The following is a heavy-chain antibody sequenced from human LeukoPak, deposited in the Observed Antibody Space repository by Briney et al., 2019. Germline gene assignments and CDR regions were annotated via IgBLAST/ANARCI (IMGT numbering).Heavy chain of an antibody. J-gene: IGHJ4*02. CDR3: AKGDTTWELPHDY. CDR2: ISSSSSYI. Sequence: GGSLRLSCAASGFTFSSYSMNWVRQAPGKGLEWVSSISSSSSYIYYADSVKGRFTISRDNAKNSLYLQMNSLRAEDTAVYYCAKGDTTWELPHDYWGQGTLVTVSS. D-gene: IGHD1-26*01. V-gene: IGHV3-21*04. CDR1: GFTFSSYS.